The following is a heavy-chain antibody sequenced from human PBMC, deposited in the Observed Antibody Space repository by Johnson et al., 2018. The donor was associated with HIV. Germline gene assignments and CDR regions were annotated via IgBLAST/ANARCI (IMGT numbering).Heavy chain of an antibody. D-gene: IGHD1-1*01. CDR3: ASNWNEGVPDAPPAFDI. Sequence: VQLVESGGGVVRPGGSLRLSCAASGFTFDDYGMSWVRQAPGKGLEWVSGINWNGGSIGYADSMKGRSTISRDNAKKSLYLQMNSLRAEDTALYYCASNWNEGVPDAPPAFDIWGQGTMVTVSS. V-gene: IGHV3-20*04. CDR2: INWNGGSI. J-gene: IGHJ3*02. CDR1: GFTFDDYG.